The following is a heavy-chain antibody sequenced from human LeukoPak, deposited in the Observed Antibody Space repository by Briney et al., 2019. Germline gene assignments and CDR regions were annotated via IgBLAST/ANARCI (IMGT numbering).Heavy chain of an antibody. CDR3: ARGSWLAVAGDFDY. CDR1: GYTFTGYY. CDR2: INPNSGGT. Sequence: ASVKVSCKASGYTFTGYYMHWVRQAPGQGLEGMGWINPNSGGTNYAQKFQGRVTMTRDTSISTAYMELSSLRSDDTAVYYCARGSWLAVAGDFDYWGQGTLVTVSS. J-gene: IGHJ4*02. D-gene: IGHD6-19*01. V-gene: IGHV1-2*02.